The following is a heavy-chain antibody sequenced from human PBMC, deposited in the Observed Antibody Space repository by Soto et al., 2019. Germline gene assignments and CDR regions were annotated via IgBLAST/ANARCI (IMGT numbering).Heavy chain of an antibody. CDR1: GFSLRTRGVG. CDR2: KYWNEYK. Sequence: QITLKESGPPLVKPTQILTLTCTFSGFSLRTRGVGVGWIRQHPVKALERLALKYWNEYKRYSPSRKSRLTITKDTSKNSVVLTMTNMDHVDTATYYWAHRQELAAAGLPGVFGDYWGQGTMVTVSS. V-gene: IGHV2-5*01. D-gene: IGHD6-13*01. J-gene: IGHJ4*02. CDR3: AHRQELAAAGLPGVFGDY.